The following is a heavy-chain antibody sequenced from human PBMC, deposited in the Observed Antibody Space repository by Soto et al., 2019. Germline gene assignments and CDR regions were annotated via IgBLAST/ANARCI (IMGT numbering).Heavy chain of an antibody. J-gene: IGHJ4*02. CDR2: INHSGST. CDR3: ARGREYIDFWSGYYSWTIPFDY. CDR1: GGSFSGYY. V-gene: IGHV4-34*01. D-gene: IGHD3-3*01. Sequence: QVQLQQWGAGLLKPSETLSLTCAVYGGSFSGYYWSWIRQPPGKGLEWIGEINHSGSTNYNPSLKSRVTISVDTSKNQFSLKLSSVTAADTAVYYCARGREYIDFWSGYYSWTIPFDYWGQGTLVTVSS.